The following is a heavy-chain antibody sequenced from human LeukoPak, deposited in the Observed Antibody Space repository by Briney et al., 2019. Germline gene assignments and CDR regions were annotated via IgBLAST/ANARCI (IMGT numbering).Heavy chain of an antibody. CDR2: IYTSGST. D-gene: IGHD3-22*01. CDR3: VRGPYSYDSSGAFDI. Sequence: SETLSLTCTVSGGSISSYYWSWIRQPAGKGLEWIGRIYTSGSTNYNPSLKSRVTMSVDTSKNQFSLKLSSVTAADTAVYFCVRGPYSYDSSGAFDIWGQGTMVTVSS. V-gene: IGHV4-4*07. J-gene: IGHJ3*02. CDR1: GGSISSYY.